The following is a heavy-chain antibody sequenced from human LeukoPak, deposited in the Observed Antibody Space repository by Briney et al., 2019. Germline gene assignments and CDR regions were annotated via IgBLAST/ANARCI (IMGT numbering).Heavy chain of an antibody. CDR2: TYYRSKWYN. J-gene: IGHJ4*02. Sequence: TLSLTCAISGDSXXSXSAAWNWIRQSPSRGLEWLGRTYYRSKWYNDYAVSVKSRITINPDTSKNQFSLQLNSVTPEDTAVYYCARGEIYYDSSGYALDYWGQGTLVTVSS. V-gene: IGHV6-1*01. CDR3: ARGEIYYDSSGYALDY. CDR1: GDSXXSXSAA. D-gene: IGHD3-22*01.